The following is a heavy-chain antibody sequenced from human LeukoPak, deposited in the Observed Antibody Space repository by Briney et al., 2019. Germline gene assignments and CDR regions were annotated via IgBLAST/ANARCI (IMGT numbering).Heavy chain of an antibody. D-gene: IGHD6-13*01. J-gene: IGHJ4*02. Sequence: ASEKVSCKASGYTFTSYGISWVRQAPGQGLEWMGWISAYNGNTNYAQKLQGRVTMTTDTSTSTAYMKLRSLRSDDTAVYYCARYSRSWYQGVWGQGTLVTVFS. CDR3: ARYSRSWYQGV. V-gene: IGHV1-18*01. CDR2: ISAYNGNT. CDR1: GYTFTSYG.